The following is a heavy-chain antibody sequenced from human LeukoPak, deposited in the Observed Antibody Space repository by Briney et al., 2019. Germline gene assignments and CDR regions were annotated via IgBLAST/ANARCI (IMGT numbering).Heavy chain of an antibody. J-gene: IGHJ5*02. V-gene: IGHV1-18*01. CDR2: ISAYNGNT. CDR3: ASGQQLVNWFDP. D-gene: IGHD6-13*01. CDR1: GYTFTSYG. Sequence: VASVTVSCKASGYTFTSYGISWVRQAPGQGLEWMGWISAYNGNTNYAQKLQGRVTMTTDTSTSTAYMELRSLRSDDTAVYYCASGQQLVNWFDPWGQGTLVTVSS.